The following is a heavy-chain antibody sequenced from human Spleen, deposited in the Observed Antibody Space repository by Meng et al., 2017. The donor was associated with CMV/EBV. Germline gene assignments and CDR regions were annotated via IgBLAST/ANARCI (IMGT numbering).Heavy chain of an antibody. D-gene: IGHD6-13*01. J-gene: IGHJ1*01. Sequence: QVRLQKSGPGLLKPSQTLSPTCTVSGGSISSGDYYWSWIRQPPGKGLEWIGYIYYSGSTYYNPSLKSRVTISVDTSKNQFSLKLSSVTAADTAVYYCARATGSSWVFQHWGQGTLVTVSS. CDR2: IYYSGST. V-gene: IGHV4-30-4*08. CDR1: GGSISSGDYY. CDR3: ARATGSSWVFQH.